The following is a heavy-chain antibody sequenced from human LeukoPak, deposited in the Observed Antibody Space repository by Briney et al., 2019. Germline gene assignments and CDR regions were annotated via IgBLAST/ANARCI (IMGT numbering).Heavy chain of an antibody. Sequence: SATLSLTCAAYGGSFSGYYWSWIRQPPGKGLDWIGEINHSGITKYNPSLKSRVTMSVDTSKNQFSLKLTSVTAADTAVYYCAASYWSSTTWFDYWGQGNLVTVSP. CDR3: AASYWSSTTWFDY. J-gene: IGHJ4*02. V-gene: IGHV4-34*01. D-gene: IGHD2-2*01. CDR1: GGSFSGYY. CDR2: INHSGIT.